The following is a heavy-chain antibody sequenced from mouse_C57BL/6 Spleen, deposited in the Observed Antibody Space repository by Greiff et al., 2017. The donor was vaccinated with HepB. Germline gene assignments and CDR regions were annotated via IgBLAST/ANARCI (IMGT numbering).Heavy chain of an antibody. CDR1: GFTFSNYW. J-gene: IGHJ2*01. CDR3: TAGYYFDY. D-gene: IGHD4-1*01. V-gene: IGHV6-3*01. CDR2: IRLKSDNYAT. Sequence: EVKLEESGGGLVQPGGSMKLSCVASGFTFSNYWMNWVRQSPEKGLEWVAQIRLKSDNYATHYAESVQGRFTISRDDSKSSVYLQMNNLRAEDTGIYYCTAGYYFDYWGQGTTLTVSS.